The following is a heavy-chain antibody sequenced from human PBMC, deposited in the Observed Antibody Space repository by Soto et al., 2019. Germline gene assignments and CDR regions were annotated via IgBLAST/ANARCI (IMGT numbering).Heavy chain of an antibody. J-gene: IGHJ5*01. Sequence: TIALTCSFSGDSIKIGSVYLSLIRQSPGNSLEYIGDNTDSGITLQNPSLRVRVTMAVYTPNNQFYLEMRSVNAAATAVYYCARPRQAGPSSGRFDSWGQGTLVTVSS. CDR1: GDSIKIGSVY. CDR3: ARPRQAGPSSGRFDS. CDR2: NTDSGIT. V-gene: IGHV4-31*03.